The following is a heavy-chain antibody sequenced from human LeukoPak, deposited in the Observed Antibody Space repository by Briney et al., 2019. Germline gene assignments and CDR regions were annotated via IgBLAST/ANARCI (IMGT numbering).Heavy chain of an antibody. CDR3: AKEQHRFFDI. J-gene: IGHJ3*02. CDR2: ISWNSGSI. CDR1: SSGGYY. V-gene: IGHV3-9*01. Sequence: SSGGYYWSWVRQAPGKGLEWVSGISWNSGSIGYADSVKGRFTISRDNAKDSLYLQMNSLRAEDTALYYCAKEQHRFFDIWGQGTMVTVSS. D-gene: IGHD3-16*02.